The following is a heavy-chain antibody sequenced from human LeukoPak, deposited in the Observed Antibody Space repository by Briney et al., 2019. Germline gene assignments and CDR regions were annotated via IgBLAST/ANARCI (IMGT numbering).Heavy chain of an antibody. D-gene: IGHD3-9*01. CDR1: GFTFSTSA. Sequence: KAGGSLRLPCAASGFTFSTSAMNWVRQVPGKGLEWVSPIDYDSSHIYYAASVRGRFTISRDNARDSVYLQMDSLRVEDTAVYYCTRDPLRYLRVGHYDYWGQGTLVAVSS. V-gene: IGHV3-21*01. J-gene: IGHJ4*02. CDR3: TRDPLRYLRVGHYDY. CDR2: IDYDSSHI.